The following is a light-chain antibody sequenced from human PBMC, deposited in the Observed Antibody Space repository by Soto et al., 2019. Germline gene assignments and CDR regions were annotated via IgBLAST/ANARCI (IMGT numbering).Light chain of an antibody. J-gene: IGKJ1*01. CDR1: QNINVW. V-gene: IGKV1-5*03. Sequence: DIPMTQSPSTLSASIGDRVTITCRASQNINVWLAWYQQKPGKAPKFLIYQASTLQSGVPSRFSGSGSGTAFTLTISRLQPDDFATYYCQQHEAYPRTFGQGTKVEIK. CDR2: QAS. CDR3: QQHEAYPRT.